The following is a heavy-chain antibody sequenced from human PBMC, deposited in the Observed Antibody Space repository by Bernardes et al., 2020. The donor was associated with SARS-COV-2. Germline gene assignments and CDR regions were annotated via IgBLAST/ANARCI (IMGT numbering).Heavy chain of an antibody. Sequence: GESLKISCKGSGYSFTSYWIGWVRQMPGKGLEWMGIIYPGDSDTRYSPSFQGQVTISADKSISTAYLQMNSLRAEDTAVYYCARDHPKLFGVVRSSDYYYNYGMDVWGQGTTVTVS. CDR2: IYPGDSDT. CDR1: GYSFTSYW. J-gene: IGHJ6*02. CDR3: ARDHPKLFGVVRSSDYYYNYGMDV. V-gene: IGHV5-51*01. D-gene: IGHD3-3*01.